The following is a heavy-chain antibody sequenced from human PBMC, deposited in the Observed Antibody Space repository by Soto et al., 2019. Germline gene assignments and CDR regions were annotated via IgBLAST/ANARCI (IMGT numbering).Heavy chain of an antibody. Sequence: QVQLVETGGGVVQPGRSLRLSCAASGFTFSSYAMHWVRQAPGKGLEWVAVISYDGSTQYYADSMKGRFTISRDNSKNTLYLQMHTLRAGDTAVYYWARQNSGWSYYFDYWGLGTLVTVSS. D-gene: IGHD6-19*01. CDR1: GFTFSSYA. J-gene: IGHJ4*02. V-gene: IGHV3-30-3*01. CDR2: ISYDGSTQ. CDR3: ARQNSGWSYYFDY.